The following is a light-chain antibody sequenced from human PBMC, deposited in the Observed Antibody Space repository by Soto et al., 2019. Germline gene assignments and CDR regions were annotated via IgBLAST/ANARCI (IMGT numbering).Light chain of an antibody. CDR2: EVS. CDR3: SSYTSSSTWV. V-gene: IGLV2-14*01. J-gene: IGLJ3*02. CDR1: SSDVGAYNY. Sequence: QSVLTQPASVSGSPGQSITISCTGTSSDVGAYNYVSWYQQHPGKAPKLMIYEVSNRHSGVSDRFSGSRSGNTASLTISGLQAEDESDYYCSSYTSSSTWVFGGGTKLTVL.